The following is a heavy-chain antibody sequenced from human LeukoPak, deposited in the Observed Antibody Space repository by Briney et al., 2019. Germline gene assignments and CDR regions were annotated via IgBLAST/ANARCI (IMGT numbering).Heavy chain of an antibody. J-gene: IGHJ4*02. D-gene: IGHD6-13*01. CDR2: ITGGSTYI. Sequence: GGSLRLSCAASGFTFSSYSMNWVRQAPGKGLEWVSSITGGSTYIYYADSLKGRFTISRDNAKNSQYLQMNSLRADDTAVYYCARDLRGGSGYSSSWYEVSDYWGQGTLVTVSS. CDR1: GFTFSSYS. CDR3: ARDLRGGSGYSSSWYEVSDY. V-gene: IGHV3-21*01.